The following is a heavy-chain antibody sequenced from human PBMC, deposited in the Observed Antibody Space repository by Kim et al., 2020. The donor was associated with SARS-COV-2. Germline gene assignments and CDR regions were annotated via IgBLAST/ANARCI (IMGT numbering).Heavy chain of an antibody. Sequence: GESLKISCKGSGYSFTSYWISWVRQMPGKGLEWMGRIDPSDSYTNYSPSFQGHVTISADKSISTAYLQWSSLKASDTAMYYCARRPRSNIVVVPAAMVGAFDIWGQGTMVTVSS. CDR3: ARRPRSNIVVVPAAMVGAFDI. D-gene: IGHD2-2*01. CDR1: GYSFTSYW. CDR2: IDPSDSYT. V-gene: IGHV5-10-1*01. J-gene: IGHJ3*02.